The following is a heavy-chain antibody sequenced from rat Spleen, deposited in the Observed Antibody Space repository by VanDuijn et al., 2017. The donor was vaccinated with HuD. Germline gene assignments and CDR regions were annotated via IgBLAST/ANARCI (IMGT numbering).Heavy chain of an antibody. Sequence: EVQLVESGGGLVQPGRSLTLSCAASGFTFSDYYMTWVRQAPTRGLEWVASINYDGGSTYYRDSVKGRFTISRDNAKSSLYLQMDSLRSEDTATYSCTTLGSCYSFDYWGQGVMVTVSS. CDR1: GFTFSDYY. D-gene: IGHD1-7*01. CDR3: TTLGSCYSFDY. CDR2: INYDGGST. V-gene: IGHV5-20*01. J-gene: IGHJ2*01.